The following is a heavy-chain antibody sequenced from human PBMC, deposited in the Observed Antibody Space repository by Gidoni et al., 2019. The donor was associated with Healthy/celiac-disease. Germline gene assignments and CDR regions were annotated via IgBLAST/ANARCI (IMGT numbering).Heavy chain of an antibody. D-gene: IGHD3-10*01. CDR3: ARGMDYYGSGSYDAGGFDY. V-gene: IGHV1-3*01. Sequence: QVQLVQSGAEVKKPGASVKVSCKASGYTFTSYAMHWVRQAPGQRLEWMGWINAGNGNTKYSQKFQGRVTITRDTSASTAYMELSSLRSEDTAVYYCARGMDYYGSGSYDAGGFDYWGQGTLVTVSS. J-gene: IGHJ4*02. CDR2: INAGNGNT. CDR1: GYTFTSYA.